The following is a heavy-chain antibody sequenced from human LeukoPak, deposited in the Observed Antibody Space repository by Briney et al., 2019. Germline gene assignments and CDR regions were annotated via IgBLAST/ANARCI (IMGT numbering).Heavy chain of an antibody. J-gene: IGHJ2*01. V-gene: IGHV4-59*01. D-gene: IGHD3-22*01. CDR2: IYYSGST. CDR3: ARDPDYYDSSGSSGYFDL. Sequence: SETLSLTCTFSGGSISRYYWSWIRQPPGTGLEWIGYIYYSGSTNYNPSLKSRVTISVDTSKNQFSLKLSSVTAADTAVYYCARDPDYYDSSGSSGYFDLWGRGTLVTVSS. CDR1: GGSISRYY.